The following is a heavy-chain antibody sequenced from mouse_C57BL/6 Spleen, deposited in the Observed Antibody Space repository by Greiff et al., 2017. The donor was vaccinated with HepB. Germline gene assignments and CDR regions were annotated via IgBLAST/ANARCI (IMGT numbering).Heavy chain of an antibody. CDR1: GYSFTDYN. V-gene: IGHV1-39*01. D-gene: IGHD2-1*01. CDR2: INPNYGTT. J-gene: IGHJ3*01. Sequence: VQLQQSGPELVKPGASVKISCKASGYSFTDYNMNWVKQSNGKSLEWIGVINPNYGTTSYNQKFKGQATLTVDQSSSTAYMQLNSLTSEDSAVYYCARRENGNCVRAWFAYWGQGTLVTVSA. CDR3: ARRENGNCVRAWFAY.